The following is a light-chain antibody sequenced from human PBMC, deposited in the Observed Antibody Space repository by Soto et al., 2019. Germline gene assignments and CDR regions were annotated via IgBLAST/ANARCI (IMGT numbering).Light chain of an antibody. CDR1: SSDVGSYNR. V-gene: IGLV2-18*02. CDR2: EVS. CDR3: SSYTSSSTFV. J-gene: IGLJ2*01. Sequence: QSVLTQPPSVSGSPGQSVTISCTGTSSDVGSYNRVSCYHQPPGTAPKLMISEVSNRPSGVPDRFSGSKSGNTASLTISGLQAEDEGDYYCSSYTSSSTFVFGGGTKLTVL.